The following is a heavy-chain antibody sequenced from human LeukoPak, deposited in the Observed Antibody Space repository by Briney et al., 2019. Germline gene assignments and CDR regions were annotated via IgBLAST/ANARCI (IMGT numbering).Heavy chain of an antibody. CDR2: ISSSGSTI. CDR1: GFTFSDYY. J-gene: IGHJ4*02. Sequence: PGGSLRLSCAASGFTFSDYYMSWIRQAPGKGLEWVSYISSSGSTIYYADSVKGRFTISRDNAKNSLYLQMNSLRAEDTAVYYCARDEIQLWSPLDYWGQGTLVTVSS. CDR3: ARDEIQLWSPLDY. D-gene: IGHD5-18*01. V-gene: IGHV3-11*01.